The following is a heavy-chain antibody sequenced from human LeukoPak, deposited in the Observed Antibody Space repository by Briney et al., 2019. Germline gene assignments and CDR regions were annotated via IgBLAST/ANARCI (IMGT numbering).Heavy chain of an antibody. Sequence: GGSLRLSCAASGFTFSSYGMHWVRQAPGKGLEGVAVISYDGSNKYYADSVKGRFTISRDNSKNTLYLQMNSLRAEDTAVYYCAKEFNYYDSSGYYANFDYWGQGTLVTVSS. V-gene: IGHV3-30*18. CDR1: GFTFSSYG. CDR3: AKEFNYYDSSGYYANFDY. CDR2: ISYDGSNK. D-gene: IGHD3-22*01. J-gene: IGHJ4*02.